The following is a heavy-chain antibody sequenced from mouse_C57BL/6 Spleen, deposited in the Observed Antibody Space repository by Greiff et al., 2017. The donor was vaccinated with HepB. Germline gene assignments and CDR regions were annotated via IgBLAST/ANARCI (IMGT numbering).Heavy chain of an antibody. V-gene: IGHV5-4*03. CDR3: ARGYSNYLPFDY. CDR2: ISDGGSYT. Sequence: EVNLVESGGGLVKPGGSLKLSCAASGFTFSSYAMSWVRQTPEKRLEWVATISDGGSYTYYPDNVKGRFTISRDNAKNNLYLQMSHLKSEDTAMYYCARGYSNYLPFDYWGQGTTLTVSS. D-gene: IGHD2-5*01. J-gene: IGHJ2*01. CDR1: GFTFSSYA.